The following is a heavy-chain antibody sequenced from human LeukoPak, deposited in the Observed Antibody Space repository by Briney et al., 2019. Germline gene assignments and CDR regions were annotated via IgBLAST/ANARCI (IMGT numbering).Heavy chain of an antibody. V-gene: IGHV3-48*01. CDR1: GFTFSSYS. J-gene: IGHJ5*02. Sequence: GGSLRLSCAASGFTFSSYSMNWVRQAPGKGLEWVSYISSSSTIYYADSVKGRFTISRDNAKNSLYLQMSSLRAEDTAVYYCARGPWGIVPAANWFDPWGQGTLVTVSS. CDR3: ARGPWGIVPAANWFDP. D-gene: IGHD2-2*01. CDR2: ISSSSTI.